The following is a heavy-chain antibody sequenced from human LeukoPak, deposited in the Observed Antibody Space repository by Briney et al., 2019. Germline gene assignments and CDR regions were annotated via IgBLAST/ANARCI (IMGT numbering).Heavy chain of an antibody. V-gene: IGHV5-10-1*01. J-gene: IGHJ4*02. CDR2: IDPSDSST. CDR3: ARLMVTAAHEVDY. CDR1: GSPFTTYW. D-gene: IGHD2-21*02. Sequence: GAPLKISGKGPGSPFTTYWISWVRQMPRKGLEWRGRIDPSDSSTNYSPSFRGHVTISADKSISTAYLQWRSLKPSDTAMYYCARLMVTAAHEVDYWGQGTLVTVS.